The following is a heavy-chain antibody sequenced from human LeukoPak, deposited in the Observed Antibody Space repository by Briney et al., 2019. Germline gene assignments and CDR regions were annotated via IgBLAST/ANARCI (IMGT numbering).Heavy chain of an antibody. J-gene: IGHJ3*02. CDR1: GGSISSGGYY. CDR2: IYHSGST. D-gene: IGHD2-15*01. Sequence: SETLSLTCTVSGGSISSGGYYWSWIRQYPGKGLEWIGYIYHSGSTYYNPSLQSRVTISLDMSKNQFSLKLSSVTAADTAVYYCARDLPGYCSGGSCYGFGDDAFDIWGQGTMVTVSS. V-gene: IGHV4-31*03. CDR3: ARDLPGYCSGGSCYGFGDDAFDI.